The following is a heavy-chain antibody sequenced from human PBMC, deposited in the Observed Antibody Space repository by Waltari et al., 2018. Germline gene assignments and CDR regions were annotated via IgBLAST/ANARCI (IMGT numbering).Heavy chain of an antibody. D-gene: IGHD7-27*01. Sequence: QVQLQESGPGLVKPSQTLSLTCTVSGGSISSGSYYWSWIRQPPGKGLEWIGEINHSGSTNYNPSLKSRVTISVDTSKNQFSLKLSSVTAADTAVYYCARGPLTGEKGAFDIWGQGTMVTVSS. CDR2: INHSGST. V-gene: IGHV4-39*07. CDR1: GGSISSGSYY. J-gene: IGHJ3*02. CDR3: ARGPLTGEKGAFDI.